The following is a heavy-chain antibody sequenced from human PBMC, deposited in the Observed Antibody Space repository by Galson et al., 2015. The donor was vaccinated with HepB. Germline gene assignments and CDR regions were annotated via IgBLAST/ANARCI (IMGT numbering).Heavy chain of an antibody. J-gene: IGHJ4*02. D-gene: IGHD3-10*01. V-gene: IGHV1-2*06. CDR2: INPNSGGT. CDR3: ARVLGSGHLFDY. Sequence: SVKVFYKASGYTFTGYYMHWVRQAPGQGLEWMGRINPNSGGTNYAQKFQGRVTMTRDTSISTAYMELSRLRSDDTAVYYCARVLGSGHLFDYWGQGTLVTVSS. CDR1: GYTFTGYY.